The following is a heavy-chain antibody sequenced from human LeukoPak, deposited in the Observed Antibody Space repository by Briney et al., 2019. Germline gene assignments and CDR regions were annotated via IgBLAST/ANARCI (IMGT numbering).Heavy chain of an antibody. V-gene: IGHV1-69*05. CDR3: ARDSTYYYDSSGYYFGSY. Sequence: GASVKVSCKASGGTFSSYAISWVRQAPGQGLEWMGGIIPIFGTANYAQKFQGRVTITTDESTSTAYMELSSLRSEDTAVYSCARDSTYYYDSSGYYFGSYWGQGTLVTVSS. D-gene: IGHD3-22*01. CDR1: GGTFSSYA. CDR2: IIPIFGTA. J-gene: IGHJ4*02.